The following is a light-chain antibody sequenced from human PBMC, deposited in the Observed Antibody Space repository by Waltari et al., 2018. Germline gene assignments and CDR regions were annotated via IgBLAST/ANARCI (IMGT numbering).Light chain of an antibody. V-gene: IGLV8-61*01. J-gene: IGLJ3*02. CDR2: KTN. CDR3: RLYMGSGIGV. Sequence: QTVVTQEPSLSVSPGGTVTLTCALSSGSLSSTSYASWYQQRPGQAPRTLVYKTNTRSAGVPDRYAGSVLGNKAALTITGAQADDESDYYCRLYMGSGIGVFGGGTKLTVL. CDR1: SGSLSSTSY.